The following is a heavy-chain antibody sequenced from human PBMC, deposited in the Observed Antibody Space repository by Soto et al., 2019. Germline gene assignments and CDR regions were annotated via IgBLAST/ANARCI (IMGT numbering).Heavy chain of an antibody. J-gene: IGHJ4*02. V-gene: IGHV5-51*01. CDR2: IYPGDSDT. D-gene: IGHD3-9*01. CDR1: GYSFTSYW. Sequence: GGSLKLSCEGSGYSFTSYWIGWVRQTPGKGLEWVGIIYPGDSDTTYSPSFQGQVTISADKSISTPYLQMSSLKASDTAMYYCARHSLRYFDCFYFASWGQETLVTFS. CDR3: ARHSLRYFDCFYFAS.